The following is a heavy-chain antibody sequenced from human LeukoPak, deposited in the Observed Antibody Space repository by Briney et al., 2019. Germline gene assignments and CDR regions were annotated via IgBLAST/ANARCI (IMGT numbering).Heavy chain of an antibody. V-gene: IGHV1-24*01. CDR2: FDPDTVET. CDR1: GYTLTALS. J-gene: IGHJ4*02. D-gene: IGHD3-22*01. Sequence: GASVKVSCRVSGYTLTALSIHWVRQAPGKGLEWMGGFDPDTVETIYAQKFQGRVTMTEDTSTDTAYMDLSSLRSEDTAVYYCATVRYYDTPGDSDYFDYWGQGTLVTVSS. CDR3: ATVRYYDTPGDSDYFDY.